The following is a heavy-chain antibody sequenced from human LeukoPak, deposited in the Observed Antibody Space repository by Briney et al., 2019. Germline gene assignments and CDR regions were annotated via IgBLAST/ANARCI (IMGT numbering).Heavy chain of an antibody. D-gene: IGHD5-18*01. J-gene: IGHJ4*02. CDR2: ISGSGSST. CDR3: AKRGTTMEKEGFDY. CDR1: GFTFSSCA. V-gene: IGHV3-23*01. Sequence: GGSLRLSCAASGFTFSSCAMSWVRQAPGKGLEWVSAISGSGSSTYYADSVKGRFTISRDNSKNTLYLQMNSLRAEDTAVYYCAKRGTTMEKEGFDYWGQGTLVTVSS.